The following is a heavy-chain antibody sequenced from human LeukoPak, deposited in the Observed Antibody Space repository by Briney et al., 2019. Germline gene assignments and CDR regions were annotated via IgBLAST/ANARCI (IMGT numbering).Heavy chain of an antibody. D-gene: IGHD3-10*01. Sequence: PSETLSLTCTVSGGSISSSSYYWGWIRQPPGKGLEWIGSIYYSGSTYYNPSLKSRVTISVDTSKNQFSLKLSSVTAADTAVYYCARPTIVRGGYFDYWGQGTLVTVSS. J-gene: IGHJ4*02. V-gene: IGHV4-39*01. CDR1: GGSISSSSYY. CDR2: IYYSGST. CDR3: ARPTIVRGGYFDY.